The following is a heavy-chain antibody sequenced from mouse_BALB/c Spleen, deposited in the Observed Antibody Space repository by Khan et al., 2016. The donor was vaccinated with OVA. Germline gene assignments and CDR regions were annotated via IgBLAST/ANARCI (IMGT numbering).Heavy chain of an antibody. CDR3: ARTARIKY. CDR1: GYSITNCYG. J-gene: IGHJ2*01. Sequence: EVQLQESGPGLVKPSQSLSLTCNGTGYSITNCYGRNLIRQFPGNKPEMMGHISYNGSNNYNPSLKSRNSITRDTSKNQFFLQLNSVTTEDTATYYCARTARIKYWGQGTTLTVSS. V-gene: IGHV3-2*02. CDR2: ISYNGSN. D-gene: IGHD1-2*01.